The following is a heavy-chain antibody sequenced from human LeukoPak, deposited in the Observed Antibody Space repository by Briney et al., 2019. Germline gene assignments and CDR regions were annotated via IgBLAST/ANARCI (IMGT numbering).Heavy chain of an antibody. D-gene: IGHD4-23*01. V-gene: IGHV3-66*01. J-gene: IGHJ4*02. CDR1: GFTVSNNF. CDR2: TFDVGNT. Sequence: GGSLRLSCAASGFTVSNNFMNWVRQAPGKGLEWFSVTFDVGNTYYADSVKDRFTISRDNSKNTLYLQMNSLRVEDTAVYYCTRDAPAGGKLDSWGQGTLVTVSS. CDR3: TRDAPAGGKLDS.